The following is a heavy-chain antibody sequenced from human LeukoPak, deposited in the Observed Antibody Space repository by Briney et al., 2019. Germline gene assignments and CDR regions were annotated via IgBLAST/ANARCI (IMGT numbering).Heavy chain of an antibody. J-gene: IGHJ4*02. CDR2: IYYTGST. CDR1: GGSISNYY. D-gene: IGHD1-26*01. CDR3: ARGSGSSYFDL. Sequence: SETLSLTCTVSGGSISNYYWSWIRQSPGRGLEWIGYIYYTGSTNYNPSLRSRLTISVDTSKNQFSLKLSSVTAADTAVYYCARGSGSSYFDLWGQGTLVTASS. V-gene: IGHV4-59*01.